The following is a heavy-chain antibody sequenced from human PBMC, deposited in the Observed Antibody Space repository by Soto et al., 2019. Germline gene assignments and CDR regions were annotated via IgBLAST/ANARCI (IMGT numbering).Heavy chain of an antibody. D-gene: IGHD2-15*01. CDR1: GYTFTSYG. CDR2: ISAYNGNT. CDR3: ARVYCSGGSCYSGYFQH. J-gene: IGHJ1*01. Sequence: ASAKVSCKASGYTFTSYGISWVRQAPGQGLEWMGWISAYNGNTNYAQKLQGRVTMTTDTSTSTAYMELRSLRSDDTAVYYCARVYCSGGSCYSGYFQHWGQGTLVTVSS. V-gene: IGHV1-18*01.